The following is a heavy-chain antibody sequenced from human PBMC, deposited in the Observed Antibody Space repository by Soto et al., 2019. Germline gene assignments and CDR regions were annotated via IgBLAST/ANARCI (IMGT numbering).Heavy chain of an antibody. D-gene: IGHD6-19*01. CDR3: ARDPRGWRAVAGYYYYGREF. Sequence: QVQLVQSGAEVKKPGSSVKVSCKASGGTFSSYAISWVRQAPGQGLEWMGGIIPIFGTANYAQKFQGRVTITADESTSTAYMELSSLRSEDTAVYYCARDPRGWRAVAGYYYYGREFWCQGSTVTVAS. V-gene: IGHV1-69*01. CDR2: IIPIFGTA. J-gene: IGHJ6*02. CDR1: GGTFSSYA.